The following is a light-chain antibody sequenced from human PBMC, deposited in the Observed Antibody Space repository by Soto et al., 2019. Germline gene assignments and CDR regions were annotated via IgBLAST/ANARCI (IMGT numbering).Light chain of an antibody. CDR3: QKCKVAPFT. CDR1: QGIDNH. J-gene: IGKJ4*01. Sequence: DIQMTQSPSSLSASVGDRVTITCRASQGIDNHLAWFQQKPGKAPNLLIYAASTLQSGVPSRFTGSGSGTDFTFTISSLQPEDAAIYYCQKCKVAPFTFGGGTKVEIK. CDR2: AAS. V-gene: IGKV1-27*01.